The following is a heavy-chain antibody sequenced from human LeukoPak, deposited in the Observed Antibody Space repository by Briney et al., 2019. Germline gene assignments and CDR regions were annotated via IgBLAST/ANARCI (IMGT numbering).Heavy chain of an antibody. V-gene: IGHV3-21*01. CDR1: GFTFSSYS. D-gene: IGHD1-14*01. J-gene: IGHJ4*02. Sequence: GGSLRLSCAASGFTFSSYSMNWVRQAPGKGLEWVSSISSSSSYIYYADSVKGRFTISRDNAKNSLYLQMNSLRAEDTAVYYCARSLGMTVVRVFDYWGQGTLVTVSS. CDR3: ARSLGMTVVRVFDY. CDR2: ISSSSSYI.